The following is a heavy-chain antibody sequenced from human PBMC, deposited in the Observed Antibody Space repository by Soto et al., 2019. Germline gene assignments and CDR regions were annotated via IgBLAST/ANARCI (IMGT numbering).Heavy chain of an antibody. Sequence: SETLSLTCAFYGGSFSGYYLSWIFQPPVKVLEWIGEINHSGSTNYNPSLKSRVTISVDTSKNQFSLKLSSVTAADTAVYYCARGFALITIFGVAPTFDYWGQGTLVTVSS. CDR1: GGSFSGYY. V-gene: IGHV4-34*01. CDR2: INHSGST. CDR3: ARGFALITIFGVAPTFDY. J-gene: IGHJ4*02. D-gene: IGHD3-3*01.